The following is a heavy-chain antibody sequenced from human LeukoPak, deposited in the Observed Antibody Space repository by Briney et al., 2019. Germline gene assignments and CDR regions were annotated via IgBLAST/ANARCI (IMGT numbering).Heavy chain of an antibody. D-gene: IGHD3-22*01. J-gene: IGHJ4*02. CDR3: ARDARYDSSGYYFDY. CDR1: GFNFRSYG. Sequence: GGSLRLSCGASGFNFRSYGLHWVGQAPGKELDGVAVIWYDGSNKYYTDSVKGRFTISRDNSKNTLHLQLNSLRAEDTAVYYCARDARYDSSGYYFDYWGQGTLVTVSS. V-gene: IGHV3-33*01. CDR2: IWYDGSNK.